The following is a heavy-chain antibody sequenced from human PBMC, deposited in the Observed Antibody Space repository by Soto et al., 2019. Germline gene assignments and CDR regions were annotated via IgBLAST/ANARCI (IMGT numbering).Heavy chain of an antibody. CDR2: IWYDGSNK. CDR3: ARSRARDWYFDL. Sequence: QVQLVESGGGVVQPGRSLRLSCAASGFTFSSYGMHWVRQAPGKGLEWVAVIWYDGSNKYYADSVNGRFTISRANSKNTLYLQMNSLRAEDTAVYYCARSRARDWYFDLWGRGTLVTVSS. CDR1: GFTFSSYG. J-gene: IGHJ2*01. V-gene: IGHV3-33*01.